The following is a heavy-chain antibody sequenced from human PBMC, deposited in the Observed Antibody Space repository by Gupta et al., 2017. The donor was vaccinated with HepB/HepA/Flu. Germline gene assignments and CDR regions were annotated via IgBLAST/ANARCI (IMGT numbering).Heavy chain of an antibody. J-gene: IGHJ6*02. D-gene: IGHD5-18*01. CDR3: ARAGGIQLWLQVFSDYYGMDV. CDR2: IYYSGST. V-gene: IGHV4-39*01. Sequence: QLQLQESGPGLGKPSETQYLTCTASGGSMRSSSYYWGWIRQPTGKGLEWIGSIYYSGSTYYDPSLKSRVTISVDTSKNQFSLKLSSVTAADTAVYYCARAGGIQLWLQVFSDYYGMDVWGQGTTVTVSS. CDR1: GGSMRSSSYY.